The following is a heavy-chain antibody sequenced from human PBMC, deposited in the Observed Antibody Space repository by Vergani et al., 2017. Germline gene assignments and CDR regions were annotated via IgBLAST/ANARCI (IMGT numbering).Heavy chain of an antibody. D-gene: IGHD6-19*01. CDR3: ARDRLIIAVAGTRPNWFDP. CDR1: GFTFSSYA. CDR2: ISGSGGST. V-gene: IGHV3-23*01. Sequence: EVQLLESGGGLVQPGGSLRLSCAASGFTFSSYAMSWVRQAPGKGLEWVSAISGSGGSTYYADSVKGRFTISRDNAKNSLYLQMNSRRAEDTAVYYCARDRLIIAVAGTRPNWFDPWGQGTLVTVSS. J-gene: IGHJ5*02.